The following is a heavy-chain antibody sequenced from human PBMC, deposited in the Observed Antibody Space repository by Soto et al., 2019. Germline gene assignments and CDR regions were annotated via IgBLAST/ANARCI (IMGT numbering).Heavy chain of an antibody. CDR2: ISGSGGST. CDR3: ARLEYGDRGYFEF. D-gene: IGHD4-17*01. Sequence: GGSLRLSCAASGFTFSNYAMSWVRQAPGKGLEWVSDISGSGGSTYYADSVKGRFTISRDNSKNTLYLQWSSLKASDTAMYYCARLEYGDRGYFEFWGQGALVTVSS. V-gene: IGHV3-23*01. CDR1: GFTFSNYA. J-gene: IGHJ4*02.